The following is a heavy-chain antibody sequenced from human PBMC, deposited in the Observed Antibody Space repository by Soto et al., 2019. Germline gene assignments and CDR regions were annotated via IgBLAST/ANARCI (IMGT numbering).Heavy chain of an antibody. J-gene: IGHJ5*02. V-gene: IGHV4-34*01. CDR2: INHSGST. Sequence: PSETLSLTCAVYGGSFSGYYWSWIRQPPGKGLEWIGEINHSGSTNYNPSLKSRVTISVDTSKNQFSLKLSSVTAADTAVYYCARKKAVDVYYYGSGSYYNDAPRGSKGHNWFDPWGQGTLVTVSS. CDR3: ARKKAVDVYYYGSGSYYNDAPRGSKGHNWFDP. D-gene: IGHD3-10*01. CDR1: GGSFSGYY.